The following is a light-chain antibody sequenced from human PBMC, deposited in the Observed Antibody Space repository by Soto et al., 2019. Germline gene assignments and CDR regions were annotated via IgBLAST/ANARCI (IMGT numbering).Light chain of an antibody. J-gene: IGKJ1*01. V-gene: IGKV3-15*01. CDR1: QSLNSN. CDR3: QQYNNWPSWT. Sequence: EILMTQSPATLSVSPGERATLSCTASQSLNSNLAWYQQKPGQAPRLLIYGTSTRATGIPARFSGSGSGTEFTLTISSLQSEDFAVYYCQQYNNWPSWTFGQGTKVEIK. CDR2: GTS.